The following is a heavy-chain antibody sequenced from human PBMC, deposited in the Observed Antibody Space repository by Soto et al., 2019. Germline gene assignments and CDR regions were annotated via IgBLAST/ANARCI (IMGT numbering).Heavy chain of an antibody. CDR2: IYYSGTT. V-gene: IGHV4-30-4*08. D-gene: IGHD4-17*01. CDR3: AIFMGAVTTYFDS. CDR1: GGSINSADFY. Sequence: QVQLQQSGPGLVKPSQTLSLTCTVSGGSINSADFYWSWIRQSPGKGLEWIGYIYYSGTTYYNPSLKSRVTISLDTSKNQFSLKLNSLTAADTAVYFCAIFMGAVTTYFDSWGQGSLVTVSS. J-gene: IGHJ4*02.